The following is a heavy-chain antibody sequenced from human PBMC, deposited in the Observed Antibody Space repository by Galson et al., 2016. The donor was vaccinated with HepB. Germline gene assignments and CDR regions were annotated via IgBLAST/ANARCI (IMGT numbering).Heavy chain of an antibody. CDR1: GYTFSTYG. J-gene: IGHJ4*02. CDR2: ISGHNGNT. V-gene: IGHV1-18*01. D-gene: IGHD4-23*01. Sequence: SVKVSCKASGYTFSTYGFSWMRQAPGQGLEWMGWISGHNGNTNYAQKFQGRVTITADVSTSTAYMELSSLRSEETAVYYCARVRARWKFLDPFDYWGQGTLVTVSS. CDR3: ARVRARWKFLDPFDY.